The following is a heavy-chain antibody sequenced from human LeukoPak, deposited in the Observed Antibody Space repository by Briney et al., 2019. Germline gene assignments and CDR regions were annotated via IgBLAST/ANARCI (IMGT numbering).Heavy chain of an antibody. D-gene: IGHD2-15*01. Sequence: PGRSLRLSCAASGFTFSSYGMHWVRQAPGKGLEWVAVISYDGSNKYYADSVKGRLTISRDNSKNTLYLQMNSLRAEDTAVYYCARARWDCSGGSCPVDYWGQGTLVTVSS. CDR2: ISYDGSNK. CDR3: ARARWDCSGGSCPVDY. CDR1: GFTFSSYG. V-gene: IGHV3-30*03. J-gene: IGHJ4*02.